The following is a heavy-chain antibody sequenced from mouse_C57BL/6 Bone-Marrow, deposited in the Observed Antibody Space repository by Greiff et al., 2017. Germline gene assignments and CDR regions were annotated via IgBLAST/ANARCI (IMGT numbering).Heavy chain of an antibody. CDR2: IDPSDSYT. Sequence: VKLQQPGAELVKPGASVKLSCKASGYTFTSYWMQWVKQRPGQGLEWIGEIDPSDSYTNYNQKFKGKATLTVDTSSSTAYMQLSSLTSEDSAVYYCARHYYGSSDDYWGQGTTLTVSS. V-gene: IGHV1-50*01. J-gene: IGHJ2*01. CDR1: GYTFTSYW. D-gene: IGHD1-1*01. CDR3: ARHYYGSSDDY.